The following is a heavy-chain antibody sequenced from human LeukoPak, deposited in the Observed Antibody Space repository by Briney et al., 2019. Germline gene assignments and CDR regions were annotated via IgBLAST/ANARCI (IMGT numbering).Heavy chain of an antibody. V-gene: IGHV3-7*01. CDR1: GFTFSSHW. D-gene: IGHD2-15*01. CDR3: ARTDPGNGGYFDY. CDR2: IKQDGSER. Sequence: GGSLRLSCAASGFTFSSHWMSWVRQAPGKGLEWVANIKQDGSERPYVDSVKGRFTISRDNAKNSLYLQMNSLRAEDTAVYCCARTDPGNGGYFDYWGQGALVTVSS. J-gene: IGHJ4*02.